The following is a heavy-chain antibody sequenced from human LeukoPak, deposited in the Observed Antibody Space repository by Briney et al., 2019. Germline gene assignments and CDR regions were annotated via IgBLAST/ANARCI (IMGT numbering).Heavy chain of an antibody. D-gene: IGHD3-9*01. V-gene: IGHV4-34*01. J-gene: IGHJ4*02. CDR1: GGSISSYH. CDR3: ARFILTGTLDY. CDR2: VNHSGST. Sequence: PSETLSLTCTVSGGSISSYHWSWIRQPPGKGLEWIGEVNHSGSTNYNPSLKSRVTISVDTSKNQFSLKLSSVTAADTAVYYCARFILTGTLDYWGQGTLVTVSS.